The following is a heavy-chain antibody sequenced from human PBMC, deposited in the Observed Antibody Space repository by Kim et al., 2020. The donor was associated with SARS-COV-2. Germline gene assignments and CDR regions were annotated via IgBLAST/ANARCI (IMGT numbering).Heavy chain of an antibody. D-gene: IGHD3-3*01. J-gene: IGHJ4*02. V-gene: IGHV3-30*07. CDR3: ASGRGVYYDSWSGLDY. Sequence: VNGRFTITRDNSKNTLYLQMNSLRAEDTAVYYCASGRGVYYDSWSGLDYWGQGTLVTVSS.